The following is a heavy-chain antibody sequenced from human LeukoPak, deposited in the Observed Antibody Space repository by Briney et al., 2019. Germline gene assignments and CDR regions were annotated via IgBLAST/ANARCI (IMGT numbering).Heavy chain of an antibody. CDR3: ARDPDSSGYYDDY. V-gene: IGHV3-30-3*01. J-gene: IGHJ4*02. CDR1: GFTFSSYA. D-gene: IGHD3-22*01. Sequence: PGGSLRLSCAASGFTFSSYAMHWVRQAPGKGLEWVAVISYDGSNKYYADSVKGRFTISRDNSKNTLYLQMNSLRAEDTAVYYCARDPDSSGYYDDYWGQGTLVTVSS. CDR2: ISYDGSNK.